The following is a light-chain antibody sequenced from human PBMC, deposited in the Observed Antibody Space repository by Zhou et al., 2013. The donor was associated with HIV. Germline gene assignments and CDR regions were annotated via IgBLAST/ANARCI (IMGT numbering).Light chain of an antibody. Sequence: DIQLTQSPSFLSASVGDRVTITCRASQGISHYITWYQHKPGKAPNLLIYAASTLHSGVPSRFSGSRSGREFTLTISSLQPEDFATYYCLQHNSYPWTFGQGTKVEIK. CDR3: LQHNSYPWT. J-gene: IGKJ1*01. CDR2: AAS. CDR1: QGISHY. V-gene: IGKV1-9*01.